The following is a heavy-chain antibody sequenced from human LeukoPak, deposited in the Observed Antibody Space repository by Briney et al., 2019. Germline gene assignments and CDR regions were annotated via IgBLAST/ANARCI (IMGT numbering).Heavy chain of an antibody. CDR3: ASPSIWNYYYYYMDV. V-gene: IGHV1-69*06. CDR1: GGTFSSYA. J-gene: IGHJ6*03. CDR2: IIPIFGTA. Sequence: ASVKVSCKASGGTFSSYAISWVRQAPGQGLEWMGGIIPIFGTANYAQKFQGRVTITADKSTSTAYMELSSLRSEDTAVCYCASPSIWNYYYYYMDVWGKGTTVTVSS. D-gene: IGHD2/OR15-2a*01.